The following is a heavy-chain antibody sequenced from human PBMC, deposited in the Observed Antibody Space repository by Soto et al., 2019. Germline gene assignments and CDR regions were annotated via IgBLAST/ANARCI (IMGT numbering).Heavy chain of an antibody. Sequence: EVQLVESGGGLVQPGGSLRLSCAASGFTVSSNYMTWVRPAPGKGLEWVSVIYSGAGTNYADSVKDRFTISRDNSKNTLYLQMNSLSAEDTAVYYCARGASDYYAMDVWGQGTTVTVSS. CDR2: IYSGAGT. CDR1: GFTVSSNY. CDR3: ARGASDYYAMDV. J-gene: IGHJ6*02. V-gene: IGHV3-66*01.